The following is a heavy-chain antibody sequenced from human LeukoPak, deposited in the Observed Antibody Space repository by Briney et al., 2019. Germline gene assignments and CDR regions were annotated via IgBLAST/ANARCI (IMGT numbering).Heavy chain of an antibody. CDR1: GGSFSGYY. D-gene: IGHD2-8*01. Sequence: SEALSLTCAVYGGSFSGYYWSWIRQPPGKGLEWIGEINHSGSTNYNPSLKSRVTISVDTSKNQFSLKLSSVTAADTAVYYCARERRWDIVLMVYAPYNWFDPWGQGTLVTVSS. J-gene: IGHJ5*02. CDR2: INHSGST. CDR3: ARERRWDIVLMVYAPYNWFDP. V-gene: IGHV4-34*01.